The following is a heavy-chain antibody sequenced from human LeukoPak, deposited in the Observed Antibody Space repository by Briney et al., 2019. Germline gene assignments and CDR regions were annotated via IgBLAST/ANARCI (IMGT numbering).Heavy chain of an antibody. Sequence: PGGSLRLSCAASGFTFRSYAMSWVRQTPGKGLEWVSSVNARGDTTHYAESVKGRFTISRDNSKNTMYLQMNSLRAEDTAVYYCARDRALGGPAAFDIWGQGTMVTVSS. V-gene: IGHV3-23*01. J-gene: IGHJ3*02. D-gene: IGHD3-16*01. CDR1: GFTFRSYA. CDR3: ARDRALGGPAAFDI. CDR2: VNARGDTT.